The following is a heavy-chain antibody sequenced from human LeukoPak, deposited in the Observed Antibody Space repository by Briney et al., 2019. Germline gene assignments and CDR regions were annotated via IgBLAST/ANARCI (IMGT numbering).Heavy chain of an antibody. D-gene: IGHD2-15*01. CDR3: ALSRYCSGGSCYSFFDY. V-gene: IGHV2-5*02. Sequence: KSGPTLLKPTQTLTLTCTFSGFSLSTSGVGVGWIRQPPGEALEWLVFIYWDDDKRYSPSLKSRLTITKDTSKNQVVLTMTNMDPVDTATYYCALSRYCSGGSCYSFFDYWGQGTLVTVSS. J-gene: IGHJ4*02. CDR2: IYWDDDK. CDR1: GFSLSTSGVG.